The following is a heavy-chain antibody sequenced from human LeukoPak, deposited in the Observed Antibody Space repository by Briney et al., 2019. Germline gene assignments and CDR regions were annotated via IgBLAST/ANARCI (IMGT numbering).Heavy chain of an antibody. D-gene: IGHD3-10*01. CDR1: GGPISSGGYY. J-gene: IGHJ2*01. CDR2: IYYSGST. Sequence: SETLSLTCTVSGGPISSGGYYWSWIRQHPGKGLEWIGYIYYSGSTYYNPSLKSRVTISVDTSKNQFSLKLSSVTAADTAVYYCARGLPDYYGPPSYWYFDLWGRGTLVTVSS. CDR3: ARGLPDYYGPPSYWYFDL. V-gene: IGHV4-31*03.